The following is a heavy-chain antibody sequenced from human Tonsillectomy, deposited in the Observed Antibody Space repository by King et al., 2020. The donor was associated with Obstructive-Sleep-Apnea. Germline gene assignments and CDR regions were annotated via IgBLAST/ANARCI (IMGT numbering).Heavy chain of an antibody. J-gene: IGHJ5*02. Sequence: DVQLVESGGGLAQPGGPLRLSCAAPGFTFSSYSMNWVRQAPGKGLEWVSYISSSSRTTHYADSVKGRFTISRDNAKNSLYLQMNSLRAEDTAVYYCARDFQGMAVAVGSTLTFDPWGQGTLVTVSS. D-gene: IGHD6-19*01. CDR3: ARDFQGMAVAVGSTLTFDP. CDR1: GFTFSSYS. CDR2: ISSSSRTT. V-gene: IGHV3-48*04.